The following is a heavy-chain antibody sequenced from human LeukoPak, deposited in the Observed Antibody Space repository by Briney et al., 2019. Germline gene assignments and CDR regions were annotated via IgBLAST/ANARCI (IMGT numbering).Heavy chain of an antibody. CDR1: GFTFSTYS. CDR2: ISRSSYDT. V-gene: IGHV3-21*01. CDR3: ARDSRGRKPTTDDY. Sequence: PGGSLRLSCAASGFTFSTYSMQWVRQAPGKGLEWVSSISRSSYDTFYAESVRGRFTISRDNAKNSLYLQMNSLGAEDTAVYYCARDSRGRKPTTDDYWGQGSLVTVSS. D-gene: IGHD1-26*01. J-gene: IGHJ4*02.